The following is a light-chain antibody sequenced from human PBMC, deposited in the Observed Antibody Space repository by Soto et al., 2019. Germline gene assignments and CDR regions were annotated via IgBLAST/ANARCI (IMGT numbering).Light chain of an antibody. CDR3: AAWDDSLNGWV. J-gene: IGLJ3*02. CDR2: SND. Sequence: QSVLTQPPSASGTPRQRVTISCSGSSSNIGSNAVNWYQQLPGTAPKLLIYSNDQRPSGVPDRFSGSESGTSASLAISGLQSEDEADYYCAAWDDSLNGWVFGGGTKLTVL. V-gene: IGLV1-44*01. CDR1: SSNIGSNA.